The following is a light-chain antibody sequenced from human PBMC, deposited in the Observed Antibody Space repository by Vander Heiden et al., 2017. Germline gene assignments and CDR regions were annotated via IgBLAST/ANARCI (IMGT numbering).Light chain of an antibody. CDR3: QQRSISIT. J-gene: IGKJ4*01. V-gene: IGKV3-11*01. Sequence: EIVLTQSPATLSLSPGERATLSCRASQSVSSYLAWYQQKPGQAPRLLIYDASNRANGIPDRFSGSGSGTDFTLTSSSLEPEDFAVYYWQQRSISITFGGGTKVEIK. CDR2: DAS. CDR1: QSVSSY.